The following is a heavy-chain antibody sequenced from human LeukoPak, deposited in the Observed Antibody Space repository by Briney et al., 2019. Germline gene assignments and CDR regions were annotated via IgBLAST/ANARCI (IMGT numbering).Heavy chain of an antibody. V-gene: IGHV3-21*01. D-gene: IGHD6-13*01. J-gene: IGHJ4*02. Sequence: GRTLRLSCAASGFAFSSYSMNGVRDAPGKGVEGVASISSSSSNIYYAASVKGRFTISRANVKNSLYLQMNSLRAEDTAVYYCATFSGSWDFDYGGQGTLVPVSS. CDR3: ATFSGSWDFDY. CDR2: ISSSSSNI. CDR1: GFAFSSYS.